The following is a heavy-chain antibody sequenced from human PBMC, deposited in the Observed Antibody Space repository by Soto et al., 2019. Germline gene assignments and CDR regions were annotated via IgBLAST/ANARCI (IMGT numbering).Heavy chain of an antibody. Sequence: SVRGSCKTSADSITRHGSSCVRQAPGQGLEWMGWISAYTGDTKYAQKFQDRVTMTTHTSTNIAYIELRSLRSDDTAVYYCACLQRYGGHRDRHAVPTQRSSDL. CDR3: ACLQRYGGHRDRHAVPTQRSSDL. V-gene: IGHV1-18*04. J-gene: IGHJ2*01. D-gene: IGHD3-9*01. CDR1: ADSITRHG. CDR2: ISAYTGDT.